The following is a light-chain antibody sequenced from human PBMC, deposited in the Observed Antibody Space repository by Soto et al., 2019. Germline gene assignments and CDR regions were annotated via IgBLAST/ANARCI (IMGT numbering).Light chain of an antibody. CDR2: EVS. J-gene: IGLJ1*01. Sequence: QSALTQPPSASGSPGQSVTISCTGTSSDVGGYNYVSWYQQHPGKAPKLMIYEVSKRPSGVPDRFSDSKSGNTASLTVSGLQGEDGGDYYCSSYAASNNYVFGTGTKVTVL. V-gene: IGLV2-8*01. CDR1: SSDVGGYNY. CDR3: SSYAASNNYV.